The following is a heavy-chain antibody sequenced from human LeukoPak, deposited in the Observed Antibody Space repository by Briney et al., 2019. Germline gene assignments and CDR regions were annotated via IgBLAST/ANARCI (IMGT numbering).Heavy chain of an antibody. V-gene: IGHV3-53*01. J-gene: IGHJ3*02. CDR3: AKGPVGVCGWYAFDI. D-gene: IGHD3-10*01. Sequence: GGSLRLSCAASGFTVSSKYMSWVRQAPGKGLEWVSVIYSGGSTYYADSVKGRFSISRDNSKNTLYLQMNSLRAEDTAVYYCAKGPVGVCGWYAFDIWGQGTMVTVSS. CDR1: GFTVSSKY. CDR2: IYSGGST.